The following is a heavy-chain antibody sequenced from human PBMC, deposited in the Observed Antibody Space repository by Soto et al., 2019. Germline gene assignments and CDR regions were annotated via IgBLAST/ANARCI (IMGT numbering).Heavy chain of an antibody. V-gene: IGHV4-34*01. CDR1: GGSFSGYY. CDR2: INHSGST. D-gene: IGHD3-3*01. Sequence: PSETLSLTCAVYGGSFSGYYWSWIRQPPGKGLEWIGEINHSGSTNYNPSLKSRVTISVDTSKNQFSLKLSSVTAADTSVYFCARAEILFLEWPPYYFDYWGQGTLVTVSS. CDR3: ARAEILFLEWPPYYFDY. J-gene: IGHJ4*02.